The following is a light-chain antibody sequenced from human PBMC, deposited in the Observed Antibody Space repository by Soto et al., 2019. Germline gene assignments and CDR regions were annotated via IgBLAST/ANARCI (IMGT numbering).Light chain of an antibody. CDR1: QSVSSSY. J-gene: IGKJ3*01. CDR2: GAS. CDR3: QQYASLN. V-gene: IGKV3-20*01. Sequence: EIVLTQSPGTLSLSPGERATLSCRASQSVSSSYLAWYQQKPGQAPRLLIYGASSRATGIPDRFSGSGSGTDFTLPISRLEPEDLAVYYCQQYASLNFGPGTKVDIK.